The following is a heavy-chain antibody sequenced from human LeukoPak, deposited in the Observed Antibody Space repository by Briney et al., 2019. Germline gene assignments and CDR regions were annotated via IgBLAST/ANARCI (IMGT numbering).Heavy chain of an antibody. CDR1: GYSFTSYW. D-gene: IGHD1-26*01. V-gene: IGHV5-51*01. Sequence: GESLKISCKGSGYSFTSYWIGWVRQMPGKGLEWMGIIYPGDSDTRYSPSFQGQVTISADKSISTAYLQWSSLKASDTATYYCARQVYSGSYYPPYYYYYGMDVWGQGTTVTVSS. J-gene: IGHJ6*02. CDR3: ARQVYSGSYYPPYYYYYGMDV. CDR2: IYPGDSDT.